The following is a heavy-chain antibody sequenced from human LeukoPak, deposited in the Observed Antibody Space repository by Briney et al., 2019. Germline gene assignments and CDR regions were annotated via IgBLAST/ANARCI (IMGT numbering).Heavy chain of an antibody. CDR2: INPSGGST. Sequence: ASVKVSCKASGYTFTSYYMHWVQQAPGQGLEWMGIINPSGGSTSYAQKFQGRVTMTRDTSTSTVYMELSSLRSEDTAVYYCARTPSYLSGSYQTAEFDPWGQGTLVTVSS. J-gene: IGHJ5*02. CDR3: ARTPSYLSGSYQTAEFDP. CDR1: GYTFTSYY. D-gene: IGHD1-26*01. V-gene: IGHV1-46*01.